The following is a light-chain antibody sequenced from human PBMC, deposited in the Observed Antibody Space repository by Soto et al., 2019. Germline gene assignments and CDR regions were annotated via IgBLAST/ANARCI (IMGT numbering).Light chain of an antibody. J-gene: IGKJ4*01. CDR2: SAS. V-gene: IGKV1-9*01. CDR3: QQINSYPVT. CDR1: EGISSN. Sequence: DIHLTQSPACLSASIGDKVTITCRASEGISSNLAWYQQKPGKPPNLLIYSASTLQSGVASRFSGSGSGTEFTLTISSLQPEDFATYFCQQINSYPVTFGGGTKVDIQ.